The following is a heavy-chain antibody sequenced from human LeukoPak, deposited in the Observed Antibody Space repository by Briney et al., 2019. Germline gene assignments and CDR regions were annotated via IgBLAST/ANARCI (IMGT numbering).Heavy chain of an antibody. CDR2: IKQDGSEK. D-gene: IGHD3-10*01. CDR1: GVMFPSYW. CDR3: ARRHHFGFLDS. J-gene: IGHJ4*02. Sequence: PGGSLRLSCAASGVMFPSYWMTWVRQAPGKGLEWVANIKQDGSEKYYGDSVKGRFTISRDNAKNSVYLQMNSLRAEDTAVYYCARRHHFGFLDSWGQGTLVTVSS. V-gene: IGHV3-7*04.